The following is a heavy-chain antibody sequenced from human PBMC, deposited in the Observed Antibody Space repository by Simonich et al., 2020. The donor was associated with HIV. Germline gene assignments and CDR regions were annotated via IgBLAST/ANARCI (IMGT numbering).Heavy chain of an antibody. V-gene: IGHV4-4*02. CDR1: GGSITITNW. CDR3: AGLRGASAYDFWSGYFDY. CDR2: IFYSGNT. D-gene: IGHD3-3*01. J-gene: IGHJ4*02. Sequence: QVQLQESGPGLVKPSGTLSLTCTVSGGSITITNWWSWVRQPPGKGLEWFGQIFYSGNTTYNPSLKSRVTISVDTAKKRFSLELSSVTAADTAVYYCAGLRGASAYDFWSGYFDYWGQGTLVTVSS.